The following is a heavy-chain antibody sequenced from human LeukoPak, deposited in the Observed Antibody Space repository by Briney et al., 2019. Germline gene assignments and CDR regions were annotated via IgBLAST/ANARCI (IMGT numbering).Heavy chain of an antibody. J-gene: IGHJ5*02. CDR2: IIPIFGTA. CDR1: GGTFSSYA. D-gene: IGHD3-3*01. V-gene: IGHV1-69*05. CDR3: ARGAWSGYYPNWFDP. Sequence: SVKVSCKASGGTFSSYAISWVRQAPGQGLEWMGGIIPIFGTANYAQKFQSRVTITTDESTSTAYMEPSSLRSEDTAVYYCARGAWSGYYPNWFDPWGQGTLVTVSS.